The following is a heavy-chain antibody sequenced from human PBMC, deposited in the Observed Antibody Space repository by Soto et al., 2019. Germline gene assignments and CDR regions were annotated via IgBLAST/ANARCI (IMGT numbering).Heavy chain of an antibody. J-gene: IGHJ2*01. CDR2: ISTSGGKT. CDR1: GLTFDKYA. V-gene: IGHV3-23*01. D-gene: IGHD4-17*01. CDR3: TKVFYGDSDWYFDL. Sequence: EVQLLESGGGLVQPGGSLRLSCAASGLTFDKYAMNWVRQAPGKGLEWVSTISTSGGKTYYADSVKGRFTISRSNSKNTLYLQLNSLRAEDTALYYCTKVFYGDSDWYFDLWGRGTLFTVSS.